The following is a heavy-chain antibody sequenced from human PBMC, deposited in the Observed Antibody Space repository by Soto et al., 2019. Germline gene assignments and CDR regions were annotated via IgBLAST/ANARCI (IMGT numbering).Heavy chain of an antibody. V-gene: IGHV1-18*01. CDR1: CYTFPSYG. J-gene: IGHJ6*03. Sequence: ASVPVSCKASCYTFPSYGIIWVRQAPGQGLEWMGWISAYNGNTNYAQKLQGRVTMTTDTSTSTAYMELRSLRSDDTAVYYCARETYYYYYMDVWGKGTTVTVSS. CDR3: ARETYYYYYMDV. CDR2: ISAYNGNT.